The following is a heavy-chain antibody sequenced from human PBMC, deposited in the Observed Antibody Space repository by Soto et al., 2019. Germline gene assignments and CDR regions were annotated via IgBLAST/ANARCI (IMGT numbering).Heavy chain of an antibody. Sequence: SETLSLTCTVSGGSISSGDYYWSWIRQPPGKGLEWIGYIYYSGSTYYNPSLKSRVTISVDTSKNQFSLKLSSVTAADTAVYYCARVQLVLYYYGMDVWGQGTTVTVSS. CDR1: GGSISSGDYY. J-gene: IGHJ6*02. D-gene: IGHD6-13*01. CDR2: IYYSGST. V-gene: IGHV4-30-4*01. CDR3: ARVQLVLYYYGMDV.